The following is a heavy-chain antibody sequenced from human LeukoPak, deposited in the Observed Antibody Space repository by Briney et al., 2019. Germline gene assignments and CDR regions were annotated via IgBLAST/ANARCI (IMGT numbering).Heavy chain of an antibody. CDR2: ISYDGSNK. CDR3: ASSALFDP. V-gene: IGHV3-30-3*01. J-gene: IGHJ5*02. Sequence: GGSLRLSCAASGFTFSSYAMHWVRQAPGKGLEWVAVISYDGSNKYYADSVKGRFTISRDNSKNTLYLQMNSLRAEDTAVYYCASSALFDPWGQGTLVTVSS. CDR1: GFTFSSYA.